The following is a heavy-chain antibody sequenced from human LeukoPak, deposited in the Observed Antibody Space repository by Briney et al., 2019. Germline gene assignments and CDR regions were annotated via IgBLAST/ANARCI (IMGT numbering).Heavy chain of an antibody. CDR1: GFTFSNSA. CDR3: AKDTERYSSGWYDY. Sequence: GGSLRLSCAASGFTFSNSAMSWVRQAPGKGLEWVSTLSGSGITTYYADSVKGRFTISRDNSKNTLYLQMNSLRAEDTAVYYCAKDTERYSSGWYDYWGQGTLVTVSS. D-gene: IGHD6-19*01. CDR2: LSGSGITT. J-gene: IGHJ4*02. V-gene: IGHV3-23*01.